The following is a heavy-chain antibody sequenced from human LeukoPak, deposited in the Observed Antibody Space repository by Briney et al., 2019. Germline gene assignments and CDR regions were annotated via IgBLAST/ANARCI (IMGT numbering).Heavy chain of an antibody. CDR1: GFTFSSYW. CDR2: INTDGSST. J-gene: IGHJ4*02. V-gene: IGHV3-74*01. Sequence: GGSLRLSCAASGFTFSSYWMHWVRQAPGKGLVWVSRINTDGSSTSYADSVKGRFTISRDNSKNTLYLQMNSLRAEDTAVYYCVRGHYVGSAYWGQGTLVTVSS. CDR3: VRGHYVGSAY. D-gene: IGHD3-10*02.